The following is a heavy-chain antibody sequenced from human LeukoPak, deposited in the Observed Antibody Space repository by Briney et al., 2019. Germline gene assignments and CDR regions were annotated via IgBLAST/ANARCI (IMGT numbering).Heavy chain of an antibody. CDR1: GFTFSSYA. Sequence: GGSLRLSCAASGFTFSSYAMHWVRQAPGKGLEWVAVISYDGSNKYYADSVKGRSTISRDNSKNTLYLQMNSLRAEDTAVYYCARDLVVVPAASSYWGQGTLVTVSS. J-gene: IGHJ4*02. V-gene: IGHV3-30-3*01. CDR2: ISYDGSNK. CDR3: ARDLVVVPAASSY. D-gene: IGHD2-2*01.